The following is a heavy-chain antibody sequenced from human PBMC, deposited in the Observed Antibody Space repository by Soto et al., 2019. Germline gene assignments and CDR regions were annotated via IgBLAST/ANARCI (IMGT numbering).Heavy chain of an antibody. J-gene: IGHJ4*02. D-gene: IGHD5-12*01. Sequence: EVQLLESGGGLVQPGESLRLSCAATGFTYGSSGMSWVRQAPGKGLEWISGLSGSGGSTYYADSVKGRFTISRDTSKSTLYLQMHSLRVEDTAVYYCAKDSGYDHTDWGQGTLVTVSS. V-gene: IGHV3-23*01. CDR3: AKDSGYDHTD. CDR2: LSGSGGST. CDR1: GFTYGSSG.